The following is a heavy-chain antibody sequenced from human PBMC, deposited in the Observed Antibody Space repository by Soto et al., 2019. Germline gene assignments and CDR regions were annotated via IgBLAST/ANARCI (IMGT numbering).Heavy chain of an antibody. CDR2: IYYSGST. CDR3: ATLQWSFGELLFYYFDY. V-gene: IGHV4-39*07. Sequence: PSETLSLTCTVSGGSISSSSYYWGWIRQPPGKGLEWIGSIYYSGSTYYNPSLKSRVTISVDTSKNQFSLKLSSVTAEDTAVYYCATLQWSFGELLFYYFDYWAQGTLVTVSS. D-gene: IGHD3-10*01. CDR1: GGSISSSSYY. J-gene: IGHJ4*02.